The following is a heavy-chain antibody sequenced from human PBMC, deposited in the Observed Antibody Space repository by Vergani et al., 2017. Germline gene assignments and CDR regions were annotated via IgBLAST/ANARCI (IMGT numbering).Heavy chain of an antibody. D-gene: IGHD3-10*01. CDR2: MYHSGST. CDR1: GGSISSSNDY. V-gene: IGHV4-39*07. Sequence: QLQLQESGPGLVKPSETLSLTCSVSGGSISSSNDYWGWIRQSPGKGLEWIGYMYHSGSTNYNPSLETRVTISGDTSKNQFSLKLNSVTAADTAVYYCGRVADFYGLGSRLLDLWGQGILVTVSS. J-gene: IGHJ5*02. CDR3: GRVADFYGLGSRLLDL.